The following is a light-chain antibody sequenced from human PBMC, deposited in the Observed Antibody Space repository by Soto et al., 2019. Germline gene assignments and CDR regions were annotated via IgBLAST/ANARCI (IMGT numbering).Light chain of an antibody. CDR1: SSDVGGHIY. CDR3: SSYTSSSAQV. V-gene: IGLV2-14*01. J-gene: IGLJ2*01. CDR2: DVS. Sequence: QSVLTQPASVSGSPGQSITISCTGTSSDVGGHIYVTWYQQHPGKAPKLMIYDVSNRPSGVSNRFSGSKSGNTASLTISGLQAEDEADYYCSSYTSSSAQVFGGGTKLDRP.